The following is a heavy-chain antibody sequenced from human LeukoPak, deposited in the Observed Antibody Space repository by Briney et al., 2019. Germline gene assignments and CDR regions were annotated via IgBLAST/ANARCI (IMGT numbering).Heavy chain of an antibody. CDR2: ISGSGGST. D-gene: IGHD4-11*01. Sequence: GGALRLSCAASGFTFSSYAMSWVRQAPGKGLEWVSAISGSGGSTYYADSVKGRFTISRDNSKNTLYLQMNSLRAEDTAVYYCAKDRDDYSNYINWFDPWGQGTLVTVSS. V-gene: IGHV3-23*01. CDR1: GFTFSSYA. J-gene: IGHJ5*02. CDR3: AKDRDDYSNYINWFDP.